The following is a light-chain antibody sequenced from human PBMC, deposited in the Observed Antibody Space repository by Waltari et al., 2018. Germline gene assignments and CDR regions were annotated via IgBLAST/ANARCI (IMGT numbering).Light chain of an antibody. CDR3: SSYVSSSTLEL. CDR1: SSDIGGYNY. V-gene: IGLV2-14*03. J-gene: IGLJ2*01. Sequence: QSALTQPAYVSGSPGQSITISCTGTSSDIGGYNYFSWYQQLPGRAPKLIIYDVSNRPSGVSNRFSGSKSGNTASLTISGLQGEDEADYYCSSYVSSSTLELFGGGTSLAVL. CDR2: DVS.